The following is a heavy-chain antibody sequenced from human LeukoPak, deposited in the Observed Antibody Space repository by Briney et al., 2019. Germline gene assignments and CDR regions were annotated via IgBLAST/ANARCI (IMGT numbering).Heavy chain of an antibody. D-gene: IGHD3-16*01. CDR2: ISSSSSYI. J-gene: IGHJ4*02. V-gene: IGHV3-21*01. CDR3: AKVLGGTGYFDY. Sequence: PGGSLRLSCAASGFTFSSYSMNWVRQAPGKGLEWVSSISSSSSYIYYADSVKGRFTISRDNAKNSLYLQMNSLRAEDTAVYYCAKVLGGTGYFDYWGQGTLVTVSS. CDR1: GFTFSSYS.